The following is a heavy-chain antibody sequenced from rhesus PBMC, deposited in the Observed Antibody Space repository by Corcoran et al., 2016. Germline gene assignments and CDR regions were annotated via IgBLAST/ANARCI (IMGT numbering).Heavy chain of an antibody. CDR2: INGNSGST. D-gene: IGHD3-22*01. CDR3: ARYLIIPYNRFDV. V-gene: IGHV4-80*01. CDR1: GGSFSSYW. Sequence: QVQLQESGPGLVKPSETLSLTCAVSGGSFSSYWWSWIRQPPGKGLEWIGEINGNSGSTDSTPSPKSRVTISKDAAKNQFSLKLSSVTAADTAVYYCARYLIIPYNRFDVWGPGVLVTVSS. J-gene: IGHJ5-1*01.